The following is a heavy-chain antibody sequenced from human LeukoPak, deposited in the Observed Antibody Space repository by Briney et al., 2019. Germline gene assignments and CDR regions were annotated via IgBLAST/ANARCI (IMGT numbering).Heavy chain of an antibody. V-gene: IGHV1-2*02. CDR2: INPNSGGT. Sequence: GASVKVSCKASGYTFTGYYMHWVRQAPGQGLEWMGWINPNSGGTNYAQKFQGRVTMTRDTSVSTAYMELSRLRSDDTAVYYCASTAAAGTSRYYYYYMDVWGKGTTVTVSS. CDR3: ASTAAAGTSRYYYYYMDV. CDR1: GYTFTGYY. D-gene: IGHD6-13*01. J-gene: IGHJ6*03.